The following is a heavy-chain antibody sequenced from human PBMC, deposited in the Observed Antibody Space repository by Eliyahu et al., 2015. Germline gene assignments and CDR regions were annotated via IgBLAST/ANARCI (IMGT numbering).Heavy chain of an antibody. Sequence: EVQLVQSGAEVKKPGESLKISCKGSGYSFTGYWIGWVRQMPGKGLEWVAIIYPDDFDARYSPSFRGQVTVSADKSITTAYLQWSSLKASDTAMYYCARQRSSGRLFNWFDSWGRGTLVTVSS. CDR1: GYSFTGYW. J-gene: IGHJ5*01. CDR2: IYPDDFDA. V-gene: IGHV5-51*01. CDR3: ARQRSSGRLFNWFDS. D-gene: IGHD6-13*01.